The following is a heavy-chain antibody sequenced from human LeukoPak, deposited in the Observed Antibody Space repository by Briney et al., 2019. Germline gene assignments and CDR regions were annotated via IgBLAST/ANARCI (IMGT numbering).Heavy chain of an antibody. Sequence: GGSLRLACAAPEFIVSSSPISWVRQAPGKGLEWVSVIYTGGNTYYADSVKGRFTVSRDNSKNTLYLQMNSLRAEDTAVYYCARVYNYGFTYWGQPSLVTVSS. D-gene: IGHD5-18*01. CDR1: EFIVSSSP. CDR3: ARVYNYGFTY. J-gene: IGHJ4*01. V-gene: IGHV3-53*01. CDR2: IYTGGNT.